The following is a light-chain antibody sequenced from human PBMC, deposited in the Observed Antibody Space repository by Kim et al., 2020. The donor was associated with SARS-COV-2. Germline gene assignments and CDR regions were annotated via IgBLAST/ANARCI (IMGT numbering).Light chain of an antibody. CDR3: AAWDTSLNGYV. CDR2: NNY. J-gene: IGLJ1*01. Sequence: ELTQPPSASGTPGQRVTISCSGNSSNIGTNSVNWYQQLPGTAPKLLIYNNYQRPSGVPDRFSGSKSGTSASLAISGLQSDDEADYYCAAWDTSLNGYVFGTGTKVTVL. CDR1: SSNIGTNS. V-gene: IGLV1-44*01.